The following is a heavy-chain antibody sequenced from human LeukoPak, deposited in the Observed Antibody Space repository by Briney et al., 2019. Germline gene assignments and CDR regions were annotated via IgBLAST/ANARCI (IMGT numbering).Heavy chain of an antibody. CDR2: ISAYNGNT. Sequence: ASVKVSCKASGYTFTSYGISWVRQAPGQGLEWMGWISAYNGNTNYAQKLQGRVTMTTDTSTSTAYMELRSLRSDDTAVYYCATQGGIAVAGIGYFDYWGQGTLVTVSS. D-gene: IGHD6-19*01. CDR1: GYTFTSYG. CDR3: ATQGGIAVAGIGYFDY. V-gene: IGHV1-18*01. J-gene: IGHJ4*02.